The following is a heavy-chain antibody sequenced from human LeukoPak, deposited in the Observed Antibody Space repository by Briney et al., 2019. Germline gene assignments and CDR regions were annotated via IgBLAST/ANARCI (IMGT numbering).Heavy chain of an antibody. J-gene: IGHJ4*02. CDR2: ISAYNGNT. V-gene: IGHV1-18*01. D-gene: IGHD3-22*01. Sequence: GASVKVSCKASGYAFTSYGISWVRQAPGQGLEWMGWISAYNGNTNYAQKLQGRVTMTTDTSTSTAYMELRSLRSDDTAVYYCARADYYDSSGYYGYWGQGTLVTVYS. CDR1: GYAFTSYG. CDR3: ARADYYDSSGYYGY.